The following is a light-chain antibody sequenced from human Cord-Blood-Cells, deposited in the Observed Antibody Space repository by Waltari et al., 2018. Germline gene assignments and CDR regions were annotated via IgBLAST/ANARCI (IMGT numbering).Light chain of an antibody. V-gene: IGLV2-14*01. Sequence: QSALTQPASVSGSPGQSITISCTGTSSDVGGYNHVSWYQQHPGKAPKLMIYDVSNRPSGVSNRFSGSKSGNTASLTISGLQAEDEADYYCSSYTSSRVFGGGTKLTVL. J-gene: IGLJ2*01. CDR1: SSDVGGYNH. CDR3: SSYTSSRV. CDR2: DVS.